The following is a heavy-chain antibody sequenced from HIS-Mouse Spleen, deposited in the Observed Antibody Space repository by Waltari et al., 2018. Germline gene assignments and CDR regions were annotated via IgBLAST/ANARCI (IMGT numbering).Heavy chain of an antibody. V-gene: IGHV4-39*07. J-gene: IGHJ2*01. D-gene: IGHD6-13*01. CDR3: AREIPYSSSWYDWYFDL. CDR2: IYYSGST. Sequence: QLQLQESGPGLVKPSETLSLNCTVSGGSISSSSYSWVWIRQPPGKGLEWIGSIYYSGSTYYNPSLKSRVTISVDTSKNQFSLKLSSVTAADTAVYYCAREIPYSSSWYDWYFDLWGRGTLVTVSS. CDR1: GGSISSSSYS.